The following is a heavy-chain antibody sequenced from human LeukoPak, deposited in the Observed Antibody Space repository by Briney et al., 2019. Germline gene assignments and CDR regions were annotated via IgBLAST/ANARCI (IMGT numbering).Heavy chain of an antibody. CDR1: GGSFSGYY. J-gene: IGHJ3*02. CDR3: AGDLDSTGDVDAFDI. V-gene: IGHV4-34*01. Sequence: KASETLSLTCAVYGGSFSGYYWSWIRQPPGKGLEWIGEINHSGSTNYNPSLKSRVTISVDTSKNQFSLKLSSVTAADTAVYYCAGDLDSTGDVDAFDIWGQGTMVTVSS. CDR2: INHSGST. D-gene: IGHD7-27*01.